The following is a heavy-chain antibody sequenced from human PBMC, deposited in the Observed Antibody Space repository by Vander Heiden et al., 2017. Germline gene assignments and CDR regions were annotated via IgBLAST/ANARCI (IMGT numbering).Heavy chain of an antibody. CDR1: GASLSSGGYY. V-gene: IGHV4-39*01. J-gene: IGHJ4*02. CDR3: ARHGELWLHEPYYFDY. D-gene: IGHD3-10*01. CDR2: VFYSGNT. Sequence: QLQESGPGLVKPSETLSLTCTVSGASLSSGGYYWAWIRQPPGKGMEWIVSVFYSGNTYNNPSLENRVTTAVDTSKNQVSLDLASVTAADTAVYYCARHGELWLHEPYYFDYWGQGALGTVSS.